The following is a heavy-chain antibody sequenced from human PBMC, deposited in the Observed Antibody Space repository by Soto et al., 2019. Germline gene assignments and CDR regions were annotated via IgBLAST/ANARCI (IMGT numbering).Heavy chain of an antibody. CDR1: GFTFSVYS. D-gene: IGHD6-19*01. Sequence: EVQLVESGGDLVQRGGSLRLSCVASGFTFSVYSMNWVRQAPGKGLEWFSYITSDTKTIKYADSVKGRFTISRDNAKYSVDLQMNSLRDEDTAGYYCARSVEGHFDYWGQGTVVTVSS. CDR3: ARSVEGHFDY. J-gene: IGHJ4*02. V-gene: IGHV3-48*02. CDR2: ITSDTKTI.